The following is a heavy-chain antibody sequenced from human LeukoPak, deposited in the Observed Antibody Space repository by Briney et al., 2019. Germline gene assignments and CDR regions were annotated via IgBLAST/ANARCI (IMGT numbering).Heavy chain of an antibody. J-gene: IGHJ6*03. CDR1: AYSISSGYY. Sequence: SETLSLTCIVSAYSISSGYYWGRIRQPPGKGLEWIGSIYYSGSTYYNPSLKSRVTISVDTSKNQFSLKLSSVTAADTAVYYCARSYGSGYYYYMDVWGKGTTVTVSS. CDR3: ARSYGSGYYYYMDV. D-gene: IGHD3-10*01. V-gene: IGHV4-38-2*02. CDR2: IYYSGST.